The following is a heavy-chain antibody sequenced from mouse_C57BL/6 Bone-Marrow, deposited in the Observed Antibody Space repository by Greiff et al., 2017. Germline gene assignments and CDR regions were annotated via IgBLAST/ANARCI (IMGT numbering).Heavy chain of an antibody. CDR3: ARRGICYEADYAMDY. CDR1: GYAFTNYL. J-gene: IGHJ4*01. D-gene: IGHD2-4*01. CDR2: INPGSGGT. Sequence: QVQLKESGAELVRPGTSVKVSCKASGYAFTNYLIEWVKQRPGQGLEWIGVINPGSGGTNYNEKFKGKATLTADKSSSTAYMQRSSLTSEDSAVYYCARRGICYEADYAMDYWGQGTSVTVSS. V-gene: IGHV1-54*01.